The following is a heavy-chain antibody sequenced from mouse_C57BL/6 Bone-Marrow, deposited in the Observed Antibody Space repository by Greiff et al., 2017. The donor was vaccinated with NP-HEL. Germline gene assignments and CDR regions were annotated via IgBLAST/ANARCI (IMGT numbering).Heavy chain of an antibody. J-gene: IGHJ3*01. V-gene: IGHV3-6*01. D-gene: IGHD2-3*01. CDR3: ARDGYYAWFAY. Sequence: EVQLQQSGPGLVKPSQSLSLTCSVTGYSITSGYYWNWIRRFPGNKLEWVGSISYDGSNNYNPSLKNRISITRDTSKNQFFLKLNSVTTEDTATYYGARDGYYAWFAYWGQGTLVTVSA. CDR2: ISYDGSN. CDR1: GYSITSGYY.